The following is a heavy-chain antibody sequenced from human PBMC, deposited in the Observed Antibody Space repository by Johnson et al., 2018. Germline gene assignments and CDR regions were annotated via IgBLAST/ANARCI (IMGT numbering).Heavy chain of an antibody. D-gene: IGHD4-17*01. Sequence: QVQLVQSGGGVVQPGRSLRLSCAASGFTFSSYGMHWVRQAPGKGLEWVAVISYDGINKYYADSVKGRFTIYRDNSKNTLYLQMNSLRAEDTAVDYCARARMPYGDYLEYFQHWGQGTLVTVSS. J-gene: IGHJ1*01. CDR1: GFTFSSYG. V-gene: IGHV3-30*03. CDR2: ISYDGINK. CDR3: ARARMPYGDYLEYFQH.